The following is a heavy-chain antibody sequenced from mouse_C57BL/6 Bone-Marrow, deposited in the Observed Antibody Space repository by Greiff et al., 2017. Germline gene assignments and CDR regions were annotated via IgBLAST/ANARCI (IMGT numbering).Heavy chain of an antibody. CDR2: INPGSGGT. V-gene: IGHV1-54*01. CDR1: GYAFTNYL. Sequence: QVQLQQSGAELVRPGTSVKVSCKASGYAFTNYLIEWVKQRPGQGLEWIGVINPGSGGTNYNEKFKGKATLTADKSSSTAYMQLSSLTSEDSAVYFCARLDGYPWYFDVWGTGTTVTVS. D-gene: IGHD2-3*01. J-gene: IGHJ1*03. CDR3: ARLDGYPWYFDV.